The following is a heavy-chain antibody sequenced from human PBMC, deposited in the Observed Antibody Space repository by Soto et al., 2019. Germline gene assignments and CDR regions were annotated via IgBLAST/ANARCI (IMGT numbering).Heavy chain of an antibody. CDR2: ISYDGSNK. CDR3: ARGHDSSSWYSWSNYYGMDV. D-gene: IGHD6-13*01. CDR1: GFTFSSYA. J-gene: IGHJ6*02. Sequence: VQLVESGGGVVQPGRSLRLSCAASGFTFSSYAMHWVRQAPGKGLEWVAVISYDGSNKYYADSVKGRFTISRDNSKNTLYLQMNSLRAEDTAVYYCARGHDSSSWYSWSNYYGMDVWGQGTTVTVSS. V-gene: IGHV3-30-3*01.